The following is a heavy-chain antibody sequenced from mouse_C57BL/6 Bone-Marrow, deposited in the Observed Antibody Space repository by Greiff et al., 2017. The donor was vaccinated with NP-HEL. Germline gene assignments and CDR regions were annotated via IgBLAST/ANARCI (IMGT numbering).Heavy chain of an antibody. CDR2: INSDGGST. CDR1: EYEFPSHD. D-gene: IGHD2-3*01. CDR3: ARHGRLLRGAMDY. J-gene: IGHJ4*01. V-gene: IGHV5-2*03. Sequence: DVMLVESGGGLVQPGESLKLSCESNEYEFPSHDMSWVRKTPEKRLELVAAINSDGGSTYYPDTMERRFIISRDNTKKTLYLQMSSLRSEDTAVYYGARHGRLLRGAMDYWGQGTSVTVSS.